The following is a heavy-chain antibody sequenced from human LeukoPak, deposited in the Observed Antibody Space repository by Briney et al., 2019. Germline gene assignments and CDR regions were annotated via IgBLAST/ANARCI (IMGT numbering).Heavy chain of an antibody. CDR2: IYYSGST. Sequence: SQTLSLTCTVSGVSISSGGYCWSWLRQHPGKGLEWIVYIYYSGSTYYHPSLKSRVTISVDTSKNQFSLKLSSVTAADTAVYYCASGYYDILTGYYNYFDYWGQGTLVTVSS. J-gene: IGHJ4*02. D-gene: IGHD3-9*01. CDR3: ASGYYDILTGYYNYFDY. CDR1: GVSISSGGYC. V-gene: IGHV4-31*03.